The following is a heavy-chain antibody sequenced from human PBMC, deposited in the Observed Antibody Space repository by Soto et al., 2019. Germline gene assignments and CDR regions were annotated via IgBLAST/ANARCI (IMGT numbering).Heavy chain of an antibody. CDR1: GFTFSTYW. Sequence: EVQLVESGGGVVQPGGSLRLSCAASGFTFSTYWMNWVRQAPGKGLEWVANIKEDGSEEFYVDSVKGRFTISRDNAKNPLYLDMNSLRGEDTAVYYCARDWGAPGRGSALGYYYHFGMDVWGQGTTVTVPS. CDR2: IKEDGSEE. J-gene: IGHJ6*02. CDR3: ARDWGAPGRGSALGYYYHFGMDV. D-gene: IGHD3-16*01. V-gene: IGHV3-7*05.